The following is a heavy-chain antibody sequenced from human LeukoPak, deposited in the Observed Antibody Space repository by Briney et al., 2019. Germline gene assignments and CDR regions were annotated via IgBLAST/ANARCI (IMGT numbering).Heavy chain of an antibody. D-gene: IGHD3-10*01. CDR2: RWNDGSAF. CDR3: ERDRGQDDPIDI. J-gene: IGHJ4*02. Sequence: GGSLRPSCAPSGLTLSSYGIEWVRQPAREGRGWVGVRWNDGSAFNYSEAVQGRFSVSRDNRKNTLYLQMDSLRVKDTAFYDCERDRGQDDPIDIWGQGTLVTVSS. CDR1: GLTLSSYG. V-gene: IGHV3-33*01.